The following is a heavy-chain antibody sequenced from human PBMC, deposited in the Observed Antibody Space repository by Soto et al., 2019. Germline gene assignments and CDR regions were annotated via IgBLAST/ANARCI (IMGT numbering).Heavy chain of an antibody. V-gene: IGHV3-23*01. J-gene: IGHJ4*02. CDR3: VTRSRGLQSSPPRLDS. Sequence: GGSLRLSYAASGFPFSNHAMSWVRQAPGKGLEWVSAISGSGSTTYYADSVKGRFTISRDDSKNILFLQMNSLRAEDTAVYYCVTRSRGLQSSPPRLDSWGQGTLVTVSS. CDR2: ISGSGSTT. CDR1: GFPFSNHA. D-gene: IGHD4-4*01.